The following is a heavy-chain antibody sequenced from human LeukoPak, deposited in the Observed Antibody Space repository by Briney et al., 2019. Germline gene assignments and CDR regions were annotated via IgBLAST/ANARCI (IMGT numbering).Heavy chain of an antibody. D-gene: IGHD2-15*01. CDR3: ARDAGGGPFFDY. CDR2: IYYSGST. CDR1: GGSISGRY. J-gene: IGHJ4*02. Sequence: SETLSLTCTVSGGSISGRYWGWIRQPPGKGLEWIGYIYYSGSTDYNPSLKSRVTISLDTSKNQFSLKLSSVTAADTAVYYCARDAGGGPFFDYWGQGTLVTVSS. V-gene: IGHV4-59*11.